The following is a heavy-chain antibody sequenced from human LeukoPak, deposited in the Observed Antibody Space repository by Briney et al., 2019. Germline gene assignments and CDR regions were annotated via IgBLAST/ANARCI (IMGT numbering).Heavy chain of an antibody. J-gene: IGHJ4*02. Sequence: GRSLRLSCSASGFTFSSYAMHWVRQAPGKGLEGVAVISYDGSNKYYADSVKGRFTISRDNSKNTLYLQMNSLRAEDTAVYYCARGLDFWSGVFDYWGQGTLVTVSS. CDR2: ISYDGSNK. CDR1: GFTFSSYA. V-gene: IGHV3-30-3*01. D-gene: IGHD3-3*01. CDR3: ARGLDFWSGVFDY.